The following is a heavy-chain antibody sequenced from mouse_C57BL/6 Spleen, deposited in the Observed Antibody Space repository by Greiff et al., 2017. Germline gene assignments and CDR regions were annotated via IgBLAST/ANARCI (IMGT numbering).Heavy chain of an antibody. CDR2: ISYDGSN. D-gene: IGHD3-3*01. V-gene: IGHV3-6*01. J-gene: IGHJ4*01. CDR1: GYSITSGYY. CDR3: ARGEGTGGAMDY. Sequence: DVKLQESGPGLVKPSQSLSLTCSVTGYSITSGYYWNWIRQFPGNKLEWMGYISYDGSNNYNPSLKNRISITRDTSKNQFFLKLNSVTTEDTATYYCARGEGTGGAMDYWGQGTSVTVSS.